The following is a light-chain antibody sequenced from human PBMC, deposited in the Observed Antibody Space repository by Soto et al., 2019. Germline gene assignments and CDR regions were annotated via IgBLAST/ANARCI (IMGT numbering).Light chain of an antibody. J-gene: IGLJ1*01. CDR2: GVS. V-gene: IGLV2-14*01. CDR3: CSFTSSNTHV. CDR1: YSDIGDYNY. Sequence: QSVLTQPASVSGSPGQSITISCTGTYSDIGDYNYVSWYQQDPGKAPKLIIYGVSNRPSGVSNRFSGSKSGNTASLTISGLQSEDEADYYCCSFTSSNTHVFGTGTKLTVL.